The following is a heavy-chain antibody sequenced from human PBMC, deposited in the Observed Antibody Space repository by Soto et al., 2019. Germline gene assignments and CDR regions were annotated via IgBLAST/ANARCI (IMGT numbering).Heavy chain of an antibody. J-gene: IGHJ4*02. CDR1: GYTFNTYG. CDR2: ISAYNGHA. CDR3: ARGRTWGARDVDY. Sequence: QVQLVQSGGEVKRPGASVRVSCKASGYTFNTYGISWVRQAPGQGLEWMGWISAYNGHADYAQKFQVRVTMTTDTPTNTVYMELRGLRSDDTAVYYCARGRTWGARDVDYWGQGTLVTVSS. V-gene: IGHV1-18*01. D-gene: IGHD3-16*01.